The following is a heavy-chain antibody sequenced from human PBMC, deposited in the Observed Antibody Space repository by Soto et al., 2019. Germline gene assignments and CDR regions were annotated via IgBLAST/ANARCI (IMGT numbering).Heavy chain of an antibody. V-gene: IGHV3-48*02. CDR1: GFSFSNYN. CDR3: ARDFGHGYYLDY. D-gene: IGHD3-3*01. Sequence: GALSLSCVASGFSFSNYNMNWVRQAPGKGLEWVSYITDSSDTVHYADSVRGRFTISRDNAESSLYLQMNSLRDEDTAVYFCARDFGHGYYLDYWDRGALFAISS. J-gene: IGHJ4*02. CDR2: ITDSSDTV.